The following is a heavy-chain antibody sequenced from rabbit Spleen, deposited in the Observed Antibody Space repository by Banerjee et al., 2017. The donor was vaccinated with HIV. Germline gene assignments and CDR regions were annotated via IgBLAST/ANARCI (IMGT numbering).Heavy chain of an antibody. V-gene: IGHV1S45*01. CDR1: GFSFSTNYY. CDR3: ARDTSSSFSSYGMDL. J-gene: IGHJ6*01. CDR2: IDAGSSGNT. Sequence: QEQLVESGGGLVKPGAPLTLTCTASGFSFSTNYYMCWVRQAPGKGLEWIACIDAGSSGNTYYASWAKGRFTISKTSSTTVTLQMTSLTVADTATYFCARDTSSSFSSYGMDLWGQGPLVTVS. D-gene: IGHD1-1*01.